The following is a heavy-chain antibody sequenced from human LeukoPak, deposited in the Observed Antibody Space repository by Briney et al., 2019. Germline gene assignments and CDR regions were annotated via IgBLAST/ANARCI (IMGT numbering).Heavy chain of an antibody. D-gene: IGHD2-2*01. Sequence: GGSLRLSCTASGFTFSSYGMHWVRQAPGKGLEWVAVIRYDGSNKYYADSVKGRFTISRDNSKNTLYLQMNSLRAEDTAVYYCAKDLFQLAPPLDYCGEGTLVTVSS. CDR3: AKDLFQLAPPLDY. CDR1: GFTFSSYG. V-gene: IGHV3-30*02. CDR2: IRYDGSNK. J-gene: IGHJ4*02.